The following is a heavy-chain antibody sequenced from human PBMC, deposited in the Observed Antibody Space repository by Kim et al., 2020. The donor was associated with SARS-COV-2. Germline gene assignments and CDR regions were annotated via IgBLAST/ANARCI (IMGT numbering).Heavy chain of an antibody. V-gene: IGHV4-34*01. CDR2: INHSGST. Sequence: SETLSLTCAVYGGSFSGYYWSWIRQPPGKGLEWIGGINHSGSTNYYPSPKSRVTITVDTSKNQFSLMLSSVTGADTAVYYCARGGIVVVPAATHYFDYWGQGTLVTVSS. CDR1: GGSFSGYY. J-gene: IGHJ4*02. CDR3: ARGGIVVVPAATHYFDY. D-gene: IGHD2-2*01.